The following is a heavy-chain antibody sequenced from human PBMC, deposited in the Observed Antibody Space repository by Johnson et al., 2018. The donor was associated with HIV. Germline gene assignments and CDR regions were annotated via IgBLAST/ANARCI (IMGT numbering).Heavy chain of an antibody. CDR1: GFTFSSYA. D-gene: IGHD1-14*01. V-gene: IGHV3-30*04. Sequence: QVQLVESGGGVVQPGRSLRLSCAASGFTFSSYAMHWVRQAPGKGLEWVAVISYDGSNKYYADSVKGRFTISRDNSKNTLYLQMNSLRAEDTAVYYCARLTSGAFDIWGPGTMVTVSS. J-gene: IGHJ3*02. CDR2: ISYDGSNK. CDR3: ARLTSGAFDI.